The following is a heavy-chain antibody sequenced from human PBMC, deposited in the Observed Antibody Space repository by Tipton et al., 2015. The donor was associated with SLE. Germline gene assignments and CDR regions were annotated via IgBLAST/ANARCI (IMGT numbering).Heavy chain of an antibody. D-gene: IGHD6-19*01. CDR1: GVSISSSGYA. V-gene: IGHV4-30-2*01. CDR2: IYHGGST. J-gene: IGHJ6*03. CDR3: ARGLLAGDLGGYYYYMDV. Sequence: TLSLTCAVSGVSISSSGYAWSWIRQAPGKGLEWIGYIYHGGSTYYNPSLKSRITTSVDMSKNQFSLKLSSVTAADTAVYYCARGLLAGDLGGYYYYMDVWGKGTTVTVSS.